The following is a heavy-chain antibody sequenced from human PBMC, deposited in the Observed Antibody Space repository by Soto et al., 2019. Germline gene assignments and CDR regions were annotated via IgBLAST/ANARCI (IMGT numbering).Heavy chain of an antibody. V-gene: IGHV3-33*01. CDR3: ARDLNRGSGWYLGSYDFEY. J-gene: IGHJ4*02. CDR1: GFTFSSYG. D-gene: IGHD6-19*01. Sequence: QVQLVESGGGVVQTGRSLRLSCAASGFTFSSYGMHWVSQAPGKGLEWVAVIWYDGSNKYYADSVKGRFTISRDNSKNTMYRQMNSLRAEDTAVYYCARDLNRGSGWYLGSYDFEYRGQGTRVTVSS. CDR2: IWYDGSNK.